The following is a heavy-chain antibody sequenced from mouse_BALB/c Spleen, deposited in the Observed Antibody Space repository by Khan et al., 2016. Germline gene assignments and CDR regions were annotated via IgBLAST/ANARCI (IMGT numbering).Heavy chain of an antibody. CDR1: GFSLTGYG. J-gene: IGHJ4*01. CDR3: ARVWGDY. V-gene: IGHV2-6-7*01. Sequence: QVQLKQSGPGLVAPSQSLSITCTVSGFSLTGYGVNWVRQPPGKGLEWLGMIWGDGSTDYNSALKSRLTITKDKSKSQVFLKMNSLQTDDTAVYCCARVWGDYWGQGTSVTVSS. CDR2: IWGDGST. D-gene: IGHD1-1*02.